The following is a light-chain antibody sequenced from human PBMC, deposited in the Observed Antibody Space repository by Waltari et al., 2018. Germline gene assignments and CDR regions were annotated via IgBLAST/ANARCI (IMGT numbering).Light chain of an antibody. CDR2: DTS. J-gene: IGKJ1*01. Sequence: ELVLTQSPGTLSLSPGARATLSCRASQSVSRYLAWYQQKPGQAPRLLIYDTSIRATGVPDRFGGSGSGTDFSLTISRLEPEDFAVYYCQKYGTLPATFGQGTKVQMK. CDR1: QSVSRY. CDR3: QKYGTLPAT. V-gene: IGKV3-20*01.